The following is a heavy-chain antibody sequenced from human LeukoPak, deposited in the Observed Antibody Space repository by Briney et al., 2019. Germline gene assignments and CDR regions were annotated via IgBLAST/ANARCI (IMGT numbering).Heavy chain of an antibody. Sequence: SETLSLTCTVSGGSISSYYWSWIRQPAGKGLEWIGRIYTSGSTNYNPSLKSRVTISVDKSKNQFSLKLSSVTAADTAVHYCARDGEYYDFWSGPPDAFDIWGQGTMVTVSS. CDR3: ARDGEYYDFWSGPPDAFDI. J-gene: IGHJ3*02. V-gene: IGHV4-4*07. CDR2: IYTSGST. CDR1: GGSISSYY. D-gene: IGHD3-3*01.